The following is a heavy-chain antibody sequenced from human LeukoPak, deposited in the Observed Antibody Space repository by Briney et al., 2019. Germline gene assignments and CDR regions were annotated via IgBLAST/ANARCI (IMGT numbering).Heavy chain of an antibody. Sequence: SETLSLTCAVYGGSFSGYYWSWIRQPPGKGLEWIGEINHSGSTNYNPSLKSRVTISVDTSKNQFSLKLSSVTAADTAVYYCARGPPKFSYYYGSGSYSNYYYMDVWGKGTTVTVSS. D-gene: IGHD3-10*01. J-gene: IGHJ6*03. CDR3: ARGPPKFSYYYGSGSYSNYYYMDV. CDR2: INHSGST. CDR1: GGSFSGYY. V-gene: IGHV4-34*01.